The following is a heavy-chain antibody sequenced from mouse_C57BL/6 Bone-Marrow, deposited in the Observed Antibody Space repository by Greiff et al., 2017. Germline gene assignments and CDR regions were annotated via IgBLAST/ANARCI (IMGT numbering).Heavy chain of an antibody. Sequence: QVQLQQPGAELVRPGTSVKLSCKASGYTFTSYWMHWVKQRPGQGLEWIGVIDPSDSYTNYNQTFKGKATLTVDTSSSTAYMQLSSLTSEDAAVYYCARLKKLGLYWFAYWCQGTLVTVSA. CDR3: ARLKKLGLYWFAY. J-gene: IGHJ3*01. D-gene: IGHD4-1*01. CDR2: IDPSDSYT. V-gene: IGHV1-59*01. CDR1: GYTFTSYW.